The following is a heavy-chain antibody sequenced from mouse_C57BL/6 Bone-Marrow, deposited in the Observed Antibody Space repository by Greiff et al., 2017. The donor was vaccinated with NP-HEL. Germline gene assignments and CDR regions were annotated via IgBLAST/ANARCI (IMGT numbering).Heavy chain of an antibody. Sequence: QLKQSGPGLVQPSQSLSITCTVSGFSLTSYGVHWVRQSPGKGLEWLGVIWRGGSTDYNAAFMSRLSITKDNSKSQVFFKMNSLQAEDTAIYYCAKRAYYYGSYLAMDYWGQGTSVTVSS. V-gene: IGHV2-5*01. CDR2: IWRGGST. CDR1: GFSLTSYG. CDR3: AKRAYYYGSYLAMDY. D-gene: IGHD1-1*01. J-gene: IGHJ4*01.